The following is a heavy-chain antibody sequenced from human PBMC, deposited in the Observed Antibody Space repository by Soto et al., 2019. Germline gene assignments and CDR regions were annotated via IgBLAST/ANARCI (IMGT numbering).Heavy chain of an antibody. CDR2: IYPTGST. CDR1: GDSFSNYY. Sequence: QVQLQESGPGLVKPSETLSLSCTVSGDSFSNYYCNWVRKSAGKGLEWIGRIYPTGSTTYNPSLTSRLTMSGDTSKNQFSLRLTSMTAADTAVYYCATGRSEVVPGAMDTWGQGTLVTVSS. D-gene: IGHD2-2*01. CDR3: ATGRSEVVPGAMDT. V-gene: IGHV4-4*07. J-gene: IGHJ5*02.